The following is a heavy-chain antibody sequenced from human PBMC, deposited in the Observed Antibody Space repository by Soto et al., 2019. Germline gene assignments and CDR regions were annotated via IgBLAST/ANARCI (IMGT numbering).Heavy chain of an antibody. CDR3: AKDDYGDYVDDY. CDR1: GFTFSSYA. J-gene: IGHJ4*02. CDR2: ISGSGGST. Sequence: EVQLLESGGGLVQPGGSLRLSCAASGFTFSSYAMSWVRQAPGKGLEWVSAISGSGGSTYYADSVKGRFTISRDNSKNMLYLQMNSLSVEDTAVYYCAKDDYGDYVDDYWGQGTLVTVSS. D-gene: IGHD4-17*01. V-gene: IGHV3-23*01.